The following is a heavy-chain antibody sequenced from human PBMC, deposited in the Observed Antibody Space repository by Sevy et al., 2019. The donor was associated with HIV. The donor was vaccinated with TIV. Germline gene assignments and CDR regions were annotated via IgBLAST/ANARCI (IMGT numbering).Heavy chain of an antibody. CDR1: GFAFYDYS. Sequence: GGSLRLSCAASGFAFYDYSMSWIRQAPGKGLEWVATLSFVCGKINYADSVKGRLTISRDNSKNSFYLQMDNLRVEDTALYYCAREGCTRPHDYWGQGTRVTAS. D-gene: IGHD2-8*01. J-gene: IGHJ4*02. CDR2: LSFVCGKI. CDR3: AREGCTRPHDY. V-gene: IGHV3-23*01.